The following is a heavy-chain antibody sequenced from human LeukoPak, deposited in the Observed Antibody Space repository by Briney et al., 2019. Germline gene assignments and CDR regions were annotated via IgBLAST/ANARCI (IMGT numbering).Heavy chain of an antibody. V-gene: IGHV3-21*01. Sequence: PGGSLRLSCAASGFTFSSYWMCWVRQAPGKGLEWVSSISSSSSYIYYADSVKGRFTISRDNAKNSLYLQMNSLRAEDTAVYYCARDRGKTIAFDIWGQGTMVTVSS. CDR2: ISSSSSYI. J-gene: IGHJ3*02. CDR3: ARDRGKTIAFDI. CDR1: GFTFSSYW.